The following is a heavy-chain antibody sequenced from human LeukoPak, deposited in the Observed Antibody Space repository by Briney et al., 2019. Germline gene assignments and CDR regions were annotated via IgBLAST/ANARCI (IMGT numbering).Heavy chain of an antibody. CDR1: GYTFTSYE. Sequence: ASVKVSCKASGYTFTSYEINWVRQATGQGLEWMGWMNPNSGNTVYAQKFQDRVTMTRNTSISTAYMELSRLRSDDTAVYYCARVGGHCSSTSCPEDEPWGQGTLVTVSS. D-gene: IGHD2-2*01. CDR3: ARVGGHCSSTSCPEDEP. J-gene: IGHJ5*02. CDR2: MNPNSGNT. V-gene: IGHV1-8*01.